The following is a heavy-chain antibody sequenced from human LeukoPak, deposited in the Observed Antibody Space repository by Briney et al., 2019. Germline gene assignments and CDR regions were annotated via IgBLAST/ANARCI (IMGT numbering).Heavy chain of an antibody. D-gene: IGHD3-10*01. CDR2: ICSGGST. CDR1: GFTVSSNY. CDR3: ARERYGSGSYWVSDYYYMDV. Sequence: GGSLRLSCAASGFTVSSNYMSWVRQAPGKGLEWVSVICSGGSTYYADSVKGRCTISRDNSTKTLYLQMKSRRGTETAADYYARERYGSGSYWVSDYYYMDVWGKGTTVTISS. J-gene: IGHJ6*03. V-gene: IGHV3-66*01.